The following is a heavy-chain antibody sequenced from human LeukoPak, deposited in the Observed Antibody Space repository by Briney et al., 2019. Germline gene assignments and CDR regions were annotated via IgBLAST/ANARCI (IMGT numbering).Heavy chain of an antibody. CDR3: ARDYDKWPPDAFDI. CDR1: GYTFTSYD. D-gene: IGHD3-22*01. V-gene: IGHV1-2*02. CDR2: MNPNSGGT. J-gene: IGHJ3*02. Sequence: VASVKVSCKASGYTFTSYDINGVRQATGQGLEWMGWMNPNSGGTNYAQKFQGRVTMTRDTSISTAYMELSRLRSDDTAVHYCARDYDKWPPDAFDIWGQGTMVTVSS.